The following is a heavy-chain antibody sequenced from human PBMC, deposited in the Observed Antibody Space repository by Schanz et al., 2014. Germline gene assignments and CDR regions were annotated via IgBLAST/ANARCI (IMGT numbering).Heavy chain of an antibody. CDR3: ARRSVSPSGNSYGYVVVWFDP. D-gene: IGHD5-18*01. CDR1: GGSISSSNW. CDR2: IYHSGST. J-gene: IGHJ5*02. Sequence: QVQLQESGPGLVKPSGTLSLTCAVSGGSISSSNWWSWVRQPPGKGLEWIGEIYHSGSTNYKPSLRSQVTIAADKSKNQFPLKLRSVTAADTAVYYCARRSVSPSGNSYGYVVVWFDPWGQGTLVTVSS. V-gene: IGHV4-4*02.